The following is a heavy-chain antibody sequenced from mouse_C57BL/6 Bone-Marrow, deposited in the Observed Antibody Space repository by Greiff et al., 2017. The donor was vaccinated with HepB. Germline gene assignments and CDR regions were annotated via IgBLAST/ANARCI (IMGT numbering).Heavy chain of an antibody. V-gene: IGHV1-55*01. CDR3: APNWAYAMDY. CDR2: IYPGSGST. Sequence: VQLQQSGAELVKPGASVKMSCKASGYTFTSYWMTWVKQRPGQGLEWIGDIYPGSGSTNYNEQFKSKATLTVDTSSSTAYMQLSSLTSEDSAVYYCAPNWAYAMDYWGQGTSVTVSS. D-gene: IGHD4-1*01. CDR1: GYTFTSYW. J-gene: IGHJ4*01.